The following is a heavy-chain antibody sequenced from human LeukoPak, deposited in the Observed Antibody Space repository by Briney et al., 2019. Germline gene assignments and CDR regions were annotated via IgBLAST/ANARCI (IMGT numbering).Heavy chain of an antibody. Sequence: SVKVPCKASGGTFSSYAINWVRQAPGQGLEWMGGFIPISGTPNYAQKFQGRVTMTRDTSISTAYMDLRRLKSDDTAVYYCVRDMDRGQWLVRPYNWGQGTLVTVSS. CDR2: FIPISGTP. CDR1: GGTFSSYA. CDR3: VRDMDRGQWLVRPYN. D-gene: IGHD6-19*01. J-gene: IGHJ4*02. V-gene: IGHV1-69*05.